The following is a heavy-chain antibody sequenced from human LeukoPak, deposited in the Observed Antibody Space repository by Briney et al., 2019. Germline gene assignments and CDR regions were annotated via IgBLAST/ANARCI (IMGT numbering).Heavy chain of an antibody. J-gene: IGHJ4*02. V-gene: IGHV3-21*01. CDR1: AFNGFIFSNYE. Sequence: PGGSLRLSCAASAFNGFIFSNYEMNWVRQAPGKGLEWVSSITSTSSYLYYADSVRGRFTISRDNAKNSVYLQMDSLRAEDTAVYYCAREARIVGATYYFDYWGQGTLVTVSS. CDR2: ITSTSSYL. D-gene: IGHD1-26*01. CDR3: AREARIVGATYYFDY.